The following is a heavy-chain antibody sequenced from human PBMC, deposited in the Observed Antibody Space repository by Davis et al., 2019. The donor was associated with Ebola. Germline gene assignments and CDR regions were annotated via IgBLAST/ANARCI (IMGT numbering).Heavy chain of an antibody. V-gene: IGHV5-51*01. Sequence: GESLKISCKGSGYTFTSYWVGWVRQMPGKGLEWMGIIYPSDSDTRYSPSFQGQVTISADNSMSTAHLQWSSLKASDTAMYYCASLRRTITGMDDAFDIWGQGTMVTVSS. CDR2: IYPSDSDT. CDR3: ASLRRTITGMDDAFDI. D-gene: IGHD2-8*02. J-gene: IGHJ3*02. CDR1: GYTFTSYW.